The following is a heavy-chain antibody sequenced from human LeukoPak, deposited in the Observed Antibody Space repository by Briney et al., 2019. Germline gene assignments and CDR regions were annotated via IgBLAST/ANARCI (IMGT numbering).Heavy chain of an antibody. CDR3: ARGLRQLAGYNWFDP. D-gene: IGHD6-6*01. CDR2: INPNSGGT. J-gene: IGHJ5*02. V-gene: IGHV1-2*02. CDR1: GYTFTGYY. Sequence: ASVKVSCKASGYTFTGYYMHWVRQAPGQGLEWMGWINPNSGGTNYAQKFQGRVTMTRDTSISTAYMELSRLRSDDTAVYYCARGLRQLAGYNWFDPWGQGTLVTVSS.